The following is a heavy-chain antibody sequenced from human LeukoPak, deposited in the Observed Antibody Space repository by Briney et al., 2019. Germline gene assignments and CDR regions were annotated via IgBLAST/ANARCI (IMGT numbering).Heavy chain of an antibody. J-gene: IGHJ5*02. Sequence: SQALSLSCAISGDSVSSNSVTWNWIRQSPSRGLEWLGRTYYRSTWYNDYAVSVRGRITVNPDTSKNQFSLHLNSVAPEDTAVYYCARRLTQYDCFDPWGQGILVTVSS. CDR3: ARRLTQYDCFDP. CDR1: GDSVSSNSVT. CDR2: TYYRSTWYN. V-gene: IGHV6-1*01. D-gene: IGHD2-2*01.